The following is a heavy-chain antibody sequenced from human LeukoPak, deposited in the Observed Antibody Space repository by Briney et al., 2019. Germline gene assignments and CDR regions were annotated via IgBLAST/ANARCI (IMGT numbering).Heavy chain of an antibody. V-gene: IGHV3-11*01. CDR3: ARGGWSRGWFDP. Sequence: PGGSLRLSCAASGFKFRDYYMSWIRQAPGKGLEWISYISMSGSVIQYSDSVKGRFTTSRDNVKNALHIQMDSLRVDDTAVYYCARGGWSRGWFDPWGQGTLVSVSS. CDR1: GFKFRDYY. D-gene: IGHD3-22*01. CDR2: ISMSGSVI. J-gene: IGHJ5*02.